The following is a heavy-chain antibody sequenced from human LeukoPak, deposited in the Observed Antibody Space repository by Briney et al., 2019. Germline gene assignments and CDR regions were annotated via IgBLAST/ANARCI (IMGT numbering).Heavy chain of an antibody. V-gene: IGHV4-59*12. J-gene: IGHJ4*02. CDR3: ARSNSYGPGTHYLHH. Sequence: SETLPLTCAVSGGSISSYYWSWIRQPPGRGLEWIGSIHYSGSTSYNSSLKSRVTISIDTSKNQFSLRLSSVTAAGTGVYYCARSNSYGPGTHYLHHWGQGTLVTVSS. CDR1: GGSISSYY. D-gene: IGHD3-10*01. CDR2: IHYSGST.